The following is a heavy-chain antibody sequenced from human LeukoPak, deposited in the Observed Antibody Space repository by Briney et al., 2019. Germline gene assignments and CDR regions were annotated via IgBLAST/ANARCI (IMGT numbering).Heavy chain of an antibody. J-gene: IGHJ4*02. Sequence: ASVKVSCKASGYTFTDYYMHWVRQAPGQGLEWMGRIDPNSGGTKYAQEFQVRVTVTRDTSIITVYMELSGLRSDDTAVYFCARVPGPYTTSRFDYWGQGTLLTVSS. CDR1: GYTFTDYY. CDR3: ARVPGPYTTSRFDY. CDR2: IDPNSGGT. D-gene: IGHD6-13*01. V-gene: IGHV1-2*02.